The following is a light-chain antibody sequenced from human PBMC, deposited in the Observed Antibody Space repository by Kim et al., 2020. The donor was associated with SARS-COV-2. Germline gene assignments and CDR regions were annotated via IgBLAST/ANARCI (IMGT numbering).Light chain of an antibody. CDR3: HQYGSSPPT. CDR1: QNLSPPS. Sequence: PGERATRSCRASQNLSPPSVAGYQQKPGQAPRLVIYGASSRATGIPDRFSGSGSGTDFTLTISRLEPEDFAVYHCHQYGSSPPTFGQGTKLEIK. J-gene: IGKJ2*01. CDR2: GAS. V-gene: IGKV3-20*01.